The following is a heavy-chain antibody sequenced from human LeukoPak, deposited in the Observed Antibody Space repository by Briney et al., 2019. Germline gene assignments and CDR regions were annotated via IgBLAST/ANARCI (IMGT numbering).Heavy chain of an antibody. D-gene: IGHD5-18*01. V-gene: IGHV3-53*05. Sequence: SGGSLRLSCAASGFTISSNYMSWVRQAPGKGLEWVSVIYSGGSTYYADSVKGRFTISRDNSKNTLYLQMNSLRAEDTAVYYCARANTAMGYYYYMDVWGKGTTVTVSS. CDR2: IYSGGST. CDR1: GFTISSNY. CDR3: ARANTAMGYYYYMDV. J-gene: IGHJ6*03.